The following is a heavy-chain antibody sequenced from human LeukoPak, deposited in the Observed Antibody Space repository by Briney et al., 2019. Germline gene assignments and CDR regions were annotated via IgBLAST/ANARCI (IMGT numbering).Heavy chain of an antibody. CDR3: AKVHLEGASSLDQ. V-gene: IGHV3-30*18. Sequence: GGSLRLSCAASGFTFSNYVMHWVRQAPGKRLEWVAAISYGGSNKYYADSVKGRFTISRDNSKNTLYLQMNSLRTEDTAVYYCAKVHLEGASSLDQWGQGTLVTVSS. CDR1: GFTFSNYV. D-gene: IGHD1-26*01. CDR2: ISYGGSNK. J-gene: IGHJ4*02.